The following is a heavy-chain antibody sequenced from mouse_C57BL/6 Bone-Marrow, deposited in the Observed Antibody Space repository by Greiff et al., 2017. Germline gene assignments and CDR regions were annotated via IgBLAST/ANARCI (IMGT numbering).Heavy chain of an antibody. Sequence: VKLQESGAELAKPGASVKLSCKASGYTFTSSWMHWVKQRPGQGLEWIGYINPSSGYNKYNQKLKDKATLTADKSPSTAYMQLSSLTYEDSAVYYCARWGDYEAMDYWGQGTSVTVSA. CDR1: GYTFTSSW. J-gene: IGHJ4*01. CDR3: ARWGDYEAMDY. CDR2: INPSSGYN. V-gene: IGHV1-7*01.